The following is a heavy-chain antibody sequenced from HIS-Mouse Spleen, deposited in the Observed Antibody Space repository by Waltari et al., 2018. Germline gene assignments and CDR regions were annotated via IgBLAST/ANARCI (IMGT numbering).Heavy chain of an antibody. V-gene: IGHV4-39*07. CDR2: MYYSGST. CDR3: ARVEGVLSYYDSSGYYYFDY. J-gene: IGHJ4*02. CDR1: GGSISSSSYY. D-gene: IGHD3-22*01. Sequence: QLQLQESGPGLVKPSETLSLTCTVSGGSISSSSYYWGWIRQPPGKGLEWIGSMYYSGSTYYDPSLKSRVTISVDTSKNQVSLKLSSVTAADTAVYYCARVEGVLSYYDSSGYYYFDYWGQGTLVTVSS.